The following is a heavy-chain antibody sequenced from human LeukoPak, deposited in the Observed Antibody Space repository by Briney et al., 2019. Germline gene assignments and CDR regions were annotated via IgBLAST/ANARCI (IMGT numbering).Heavy chain of an antibody. Sequence: PGGSLRLSCARTGFTFSNYWMSWVRQAPGKGLEWVANIKQDGSEKNYVDSVKGRFTISRDNAKNSMSLQMNSLRAEDTAVYYCARGSGWYEFFDYWGQGTLVTVSS. J-gene: IGHJ4*02. CDR3: ARGSGWYEFFDY. CDR1: GFTFSNYW. CDR2: IKQDGSEK. D-gene: IGHD6-19*01. V-gene: IGHV3-7*01.